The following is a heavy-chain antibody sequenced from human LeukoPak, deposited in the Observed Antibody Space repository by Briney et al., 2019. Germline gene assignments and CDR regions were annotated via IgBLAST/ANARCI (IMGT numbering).Heavy chain of an antibody. CDR3: ARATCSSTSCYEYDY. J-gene: IGHJ4*02. CDR2: INHSGST. V-gene: IGHV4-34*01. Sequence: SETLSLTCTVSGGSISSYYWSWIRQPPGKGLEWIGEINHSGSTNYNPSLKSRVTISVDTSKNQFSLKLSSVTAADTAVYYCARATCSSTSCYEYDYWGQGTLVTVSS. D-gene: IGHD2-2*01. CDR1: GGSISSYY.